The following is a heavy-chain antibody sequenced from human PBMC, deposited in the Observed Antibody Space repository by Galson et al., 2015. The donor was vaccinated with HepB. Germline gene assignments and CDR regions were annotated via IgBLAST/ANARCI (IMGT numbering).Heavy chain of an antibody. D-gene: IGHD6-6*01. CDR1: GFTFSSYA. J-gene: IGHJ5*02. CDR2: ISGSGGST. Sequence: SLRLSCAASGFTFSSYAMSWVRQAPGKGLEWVSAISGSGGSTYYADSVKGRFTISRDNSKNTLYLQMNSLRAEDTAVYYCARDPHSSSGFRGWFDPWGQGTLVTVSS. CDR3: ARDPHSSSGFRGWFDP. V-gene: IGHV3-23*01.